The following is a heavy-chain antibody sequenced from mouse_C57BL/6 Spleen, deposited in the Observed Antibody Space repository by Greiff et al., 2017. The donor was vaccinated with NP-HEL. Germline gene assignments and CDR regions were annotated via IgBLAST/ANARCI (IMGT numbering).Heavy chain of an antibody. Sequence: VQLQQSGAELVMPGASVKLSCKASGYTFTSYWMHWVKQRPGQGLEWIGEIDPSDSYTNYNQKFKGKSTLTVDKSSSTAYMQLSSLTSEDSAVYYCARSGGDYYGSSPFYYAMDYWGQGTSVTVSS. D-gene: IGHD1-1*01. V-gene: IGHV1-69*01. CDR1: GYTFTSYW. CDR3: ARSGGDYYGSSPFYYAMDY. J-gene: IGHJ4*01. CDR2: IDPSDSYT.